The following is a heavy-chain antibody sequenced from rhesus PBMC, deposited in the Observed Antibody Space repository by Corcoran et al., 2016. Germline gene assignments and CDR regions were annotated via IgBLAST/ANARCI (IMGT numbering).Heavy chain of an antibody. CDR2: IYWNDSK. CDR1: GFSISTSGTG. J-gene: IGHJ3*01. D-gene: IGHD6-37*01. CDR3: ARVGSGGAFDV. Sequence: QVTLKASGPALVKPTQTLTLTCTFSGFSISTSGTGVGWIPQPPGKALEWLASIYWNDSKYYSTSLKSRRTISNDTSKNQVGLTMTNRDPVDTATYYCARVGSGGAFDVWGQGLRVPVSS. V-gene: IGHV2-95*01.